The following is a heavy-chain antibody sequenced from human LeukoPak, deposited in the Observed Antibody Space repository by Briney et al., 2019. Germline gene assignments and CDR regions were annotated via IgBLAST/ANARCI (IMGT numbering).Heavy chain of an antibody. Sequence: SVKVSCKASGGTFISYAISWVRQAPGQGLEWMGRIIPIFCTANYAQKFQGRVTITTDESTSKAYMERSSLRSEDPAVYYCASDIVVVPAGIGDNWFDPWGQGTLVTVSS. CDR2: IIPIFCTA. V-gene: IGHV1-69*05. D-gene: IGHD2-2*01. CDR1: GGTFISYA. CDR3: ASDIVVVPAGIGDNWFDP. J-gene: IGHJ5*02.